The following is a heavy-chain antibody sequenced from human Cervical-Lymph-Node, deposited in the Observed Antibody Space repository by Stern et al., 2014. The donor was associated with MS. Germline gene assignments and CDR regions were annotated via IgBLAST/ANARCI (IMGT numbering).Heavy chain of an antibody. V-gene: IGHV4-59*01. CDR3: ARKALSMDHYFDS. Sequence: QLQLQESRPGLVKPSGTLSLTCTVSGASINSYYWSWIRQSPGRGLEWVGYVLHTGTNNYNPSLKSRVTISLDTSKNQFSLILRSVTAADTAVYYCARKALSMDHYFDSWGQGALVTVSS. J-gene: IGHJ4*02. D-gene: IGHD2-2*03. CDR1: GASINSYY. CDR2: VLHTGTN.